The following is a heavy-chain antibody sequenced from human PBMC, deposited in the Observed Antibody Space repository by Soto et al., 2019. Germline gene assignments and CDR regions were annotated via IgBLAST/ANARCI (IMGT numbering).Heavy chain of an antibody. J-gene: IGHJ6*02. CDR2: IGGLSDST. CDR3: AKVNTIFGVESYYYGMDV. CDR1: GFTFSSYA. V-gene: IGHV3-23*01. Sequence: EEQLLESGGDFVQPGGSLRLSCAASGFTFSSYAMTWVRQAPGKGLEWVSTIGGLSDSTYYAESVKGRFTISRDNSRNTLYLQLNSLSAEDMAIYYCAKVNTIFGVESYYYGMDVWGQGTTVTVSS. D-gene: IGHD3-3*01.